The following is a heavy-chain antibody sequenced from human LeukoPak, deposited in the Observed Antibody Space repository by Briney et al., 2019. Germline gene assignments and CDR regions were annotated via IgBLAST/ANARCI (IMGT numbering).Heavy chain of an antibody. D-gene: IGHD5-18*01. CDR3: ASGNVDTAMVRFDY. CDR2: INHSGST. V-gene: IGHV4-34*01. CDR1: GGSFSGYY. Sequence: SETLSLTCAVYGGSFSGYYWSWIRQPPGKGLEWIGEINHSGSTNYNPSLKSRVTISVDTSKNQFSLKLSSVTAADTAVYYCASGNVDTAMVRFDYWGQGTLVTVSS. J-gene: IGHJ4*02.